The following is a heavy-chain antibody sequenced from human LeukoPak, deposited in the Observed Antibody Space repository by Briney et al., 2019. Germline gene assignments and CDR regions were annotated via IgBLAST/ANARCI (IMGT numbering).Heavy chain of an antibody. Sequence: ASVKVSCKASGYTFTIYAMHWVRQAPGQRLEWMGWINAGNGNTKCSQKFQGRVTITRDTSASTAYMELSSLRSEDTAVYYCARLDYGDYVGWGQGTLVTVSS. CDR2: INAGNGNT. D-gene: IGHD4-17*01. V-gene: IGHV1-3*01. CDR3: ARLDYGDYVG. CDR1: GYTFTIYA. J-gene: IGHJ4*02.